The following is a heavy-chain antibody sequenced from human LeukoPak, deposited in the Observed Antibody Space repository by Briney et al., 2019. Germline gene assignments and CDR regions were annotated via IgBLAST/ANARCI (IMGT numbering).Heavy chain of an antibody. Sequence: PSETLSLTCTVFGYSITTGYYRGWIRQPPGKGLEWIGSIYHSGSTFYNPSLKSRVTISVDTSKNQFSLKLSSVTAADTAVYYCARLERLGGPDYWGQGTLVTVSS. J-gene: IGHJ4*02. CDR1: GYSITTGYY. D-gene: IGHD1-1*01. CDR2: IYHSGST. V-gene: IGHV4-38-2*02. CDR3: ARLERLGGPDY.